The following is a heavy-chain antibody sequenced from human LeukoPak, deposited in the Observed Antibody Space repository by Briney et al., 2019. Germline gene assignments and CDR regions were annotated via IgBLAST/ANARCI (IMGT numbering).Heavy chain of an antibody. CDR1: GGSISSSSYY. CDR3: ARHAGYYENWFDP. Sequence: SETLSLTCTVSGGSISSSSYYWGWIRQPPGTGLEWIGSIYYSGSTYYNPSLKSRVTISVDTSKNQFSLKLSSVTAADTAVYYCARHAGYYENWFDPWGQGTLVTVSS. D-gene: IGHD3-22*01. V-gene: IGHV4-39*01. CDR2: IYYSGST. J-gene: IGHJ5*02.